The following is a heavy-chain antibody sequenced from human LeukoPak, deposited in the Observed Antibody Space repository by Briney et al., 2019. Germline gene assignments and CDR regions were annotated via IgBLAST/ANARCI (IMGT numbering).Heavy chain of an antibody. CDR1: GFTFSNYE. CDR3: AKVMGERFGNGAFDI. Sequence: GGSLRLSCAASGFTFSNYEMNWVRQAPGKGLEWVSYISSIDSTIYYADSVKGRFTISRDNAKTSLYLQMNSLRADDTAVYYCAKVMGERFGNGAFDIWGQGTMVTVSS. D-gene: IGHD2-8*01. CDR2: ISSIDSTI. V-gene: IGHV3-48*03. J-gene: IGHJ3*02.